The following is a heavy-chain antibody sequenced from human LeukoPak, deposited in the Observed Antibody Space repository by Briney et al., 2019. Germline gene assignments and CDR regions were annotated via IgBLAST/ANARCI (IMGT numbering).Heavy chain of an antibody. V-gene: IGHV3-53*01. CDR2: MYTGGTT. CDR3: SKDEATSGGGLAS. D-gene: IGHD3-16*01. Sequence: GGSLRLSCAASGLTVSGAHMSWVRQAPGKGLEWVASMYTGGTTYYADSVTGRFTISRDNSKNTLYLHMNSLRAEDPAVYYCSKDEATSGGGLASWGQGTLVSVSS. CDR1: GLTVSGAH. J-gene: IGHJ4*02.